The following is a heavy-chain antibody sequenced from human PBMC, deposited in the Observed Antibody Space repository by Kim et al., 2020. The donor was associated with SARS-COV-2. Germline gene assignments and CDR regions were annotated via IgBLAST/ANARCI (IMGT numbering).Heavy chain of an antibody. CDR1: GYTFTTYT. J-gene: IGHJ5*02. CDR2: INTNTGNP. CDR3: ARAVLGTFDP. Sequence: ASVKVSCKASGYTFTTYTMNWVRQAPGQGLEWMGWINTNTGNPMYVQGFTGRFVFSLDTSVSTAYLQISSLQAEDTAVYYCARAVLGTFDPWGQGTLVTVSS. D-gene: IGHD3-3*02. V-gene: IGHV7-4-1*02.